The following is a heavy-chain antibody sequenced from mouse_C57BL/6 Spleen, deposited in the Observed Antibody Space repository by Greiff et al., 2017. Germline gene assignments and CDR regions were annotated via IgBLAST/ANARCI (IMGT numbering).Heavy chain of an antibody. V-gene: IGHV1-53*01. D-gene: IGHD1-1*01. Sequence: QVQLQQPGTELVKPGASVKLSCKASGYTFTSYWMHWVKQRPGQGLEWIGNINPSNGGTNYNEKFKSKATLTVDKFSSTGYMQLSSLTSEDSAVYCCARRDYYGSSYNWYFDVWGTGTTVTVSS. CDR1: GYTFTSYW. J-gene: IGHJ1*03. CDR2: INPSNGGT. CDR3: ARRDYYGSSYNWYFDV.